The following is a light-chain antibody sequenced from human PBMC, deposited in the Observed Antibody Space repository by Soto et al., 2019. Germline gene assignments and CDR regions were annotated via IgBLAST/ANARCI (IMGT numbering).Light chain of an antibody. CDR3: QQYGSSWWT. V-gene: IGKV3-20*01. CDR2: GAS. Sequence: EIVMTQSPATLSVSPGGRATLSCRASQSISDTLAWYQQKPGQAPRLLIYGASSRATGIPDRFSGSGSGTDFTLTISRLEPEDFAVYYCQQYGSSWWTFGQGTKVDIK. J-gene: IGKJ1*01. CDR1: QSISDT.